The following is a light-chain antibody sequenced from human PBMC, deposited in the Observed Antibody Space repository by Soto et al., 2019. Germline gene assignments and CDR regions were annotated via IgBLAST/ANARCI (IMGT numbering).Light chain of an antibody. CDR2: AAS. Sequence: DIQMTQSPSSLSASVGDRVTITCRASQSISSYLNWYQQKPGKAPKLLIYAASSLQSGVPSRFSGSGSGTDCTLTISSLQPEDVATYYCQQSYSTPWTLGQGTKVDI. CDR1: QSISSY. J-gene: IGKJ1*01. CDR3: QQSYSTPWT. V-gene: IGKV1-39*01.